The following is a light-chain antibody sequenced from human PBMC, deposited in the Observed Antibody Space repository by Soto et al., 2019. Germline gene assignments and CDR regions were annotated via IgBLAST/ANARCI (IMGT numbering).Light chain of an antibody. V-gene: IGKV1-5*03. Sequence: DLQMTQSPSSLSASVGDRVIITCRASQSISSRLAWYQQKPGKAPKLLIYQASSLESGVPSRFSGSGSGTEYTLTIHSLQPDDSASYYCQHYNSYPWTFGQGTTVEVK. J-gene: IGKJ1*01. CDR3: QHYNSYPWT. CDR2: QAS. CDR1: QSISSR.